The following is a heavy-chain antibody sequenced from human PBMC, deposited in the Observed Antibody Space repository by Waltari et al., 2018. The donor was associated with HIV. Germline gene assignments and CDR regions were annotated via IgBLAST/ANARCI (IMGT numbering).Heavy chain of an antibody. V-gene: IGHV3-15*01. D-gene: IGHD2-21*01. J-gene: IGHJ4*02. Sequence: EVHLVEYGGGLVKQGGSLRVACTVDGLPSFIAWLHWVRQAPGKGLEWLGRIKSKNDGGTIDYAAPVKDRFTILRDDSKHTLYLEMSSLKIEDTGIYYCVTDAVAVPLDTAYWGQGTLVTVSS. CDR3: VTDAVAVPLDTAY. CDR1: GLPSFIAW. CDR2: IKSKNDGGTI.